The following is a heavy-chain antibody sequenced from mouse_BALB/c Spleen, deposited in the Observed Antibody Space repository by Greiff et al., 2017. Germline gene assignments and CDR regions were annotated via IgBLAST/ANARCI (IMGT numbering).Heavy chain of an antibody. CDR2: IYPGDGDT. CDR3: ARSLYAMDY. Sequence: QVQLKESGAELVRPGSSVKISCKASGYAFSSYWMNWVKQRPGQGLEWIGQIYPGDGDTNYNGKFKGKATLTADKSSSTAYMQLSSLTSEDSAVYFCARSLYAMDYWGQGTSVTVSS. D-gene: IGHD6-2*01. CDR1: GYAFSSYW. J-gene: IGHJ4*01. V-gene: IGHV1-80*01.